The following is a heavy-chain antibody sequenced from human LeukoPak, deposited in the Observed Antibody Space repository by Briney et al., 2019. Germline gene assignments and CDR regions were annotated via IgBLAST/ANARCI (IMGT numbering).Heavy chain of an antibody. CDR3: AALTMIRGVIGY. CDR1: GFAFHDYA. CDR2: VTWNSGYI. Sequence: GRSLRLSCAASGFAFHDYAMHWVRQAPGEGLEWVSGVTWNSGYIGYADSVKGRFTISRDNAKNSLYLQMNSLRGEDTAVYYCAALTMIRGVIGYWGQGTLVSVSS. J-gene: IGHJ4*02. D-gene: IGHD3-10*01. V-gene: IGHV3-9*01.